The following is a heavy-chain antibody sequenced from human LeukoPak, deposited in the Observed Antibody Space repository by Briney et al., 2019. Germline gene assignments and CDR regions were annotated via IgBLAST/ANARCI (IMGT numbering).Heavy chain of an antibody. Sequence: PSETLSLTCTVSGGSISSSSYYWGWIRQPPGKGLEWIGSIYYSGSTYYNPSLKSRVTISVDTSKNQFSLKLNSVTAADTAVYYCARGGPTTFRVFDYWGQGTLVTVSS. CDR1: GGSISSSSYY. V-gene: IGHV4-39*01. CDR2: IYYSGST. CDR3: ARGGPTTFRVFDY. J-gene: IGHJ4*02. D-gene: IGHD1-26*01.